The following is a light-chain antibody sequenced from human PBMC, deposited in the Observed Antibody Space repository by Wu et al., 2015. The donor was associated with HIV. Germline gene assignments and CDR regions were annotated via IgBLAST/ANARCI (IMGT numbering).Light chain of an antibody. Sequence: EIVLTQSPGTLSLSPGERATLSCRASQSVSSSYLAWYQQKPGQAPRLLIYGASSSAIGIPDRFSGSGSGTDFTLSISRLEPEDFALYYCQQYGSSPLTFGGGTRVQIK. CDR2: GAS. CDR1: QSVSSSY. J-gene: IGKJ4*01. CDR3: QQYGSSPLT. V-gene: IGKV3-20*01.